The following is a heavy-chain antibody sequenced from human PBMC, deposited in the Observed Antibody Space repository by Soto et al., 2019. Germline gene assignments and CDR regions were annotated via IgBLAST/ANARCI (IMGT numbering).Heavy chain of an antibody. D-gene: IGHD2-21*01. CDR1: GYTFTSYG. J-gene: IGHJ3*02. CDR3: AREVIVVVIRGAFDI. V-gene: IGHV1-18*01. Sequence: PSVKVSCKASGYTFTSYGISWVRQAPGQGLEWMGWISAYNGNTNYAQKLQGRVTMTTDTSTSTAYMELRSLRSDDTSVYYCAREVIVVVIRGAFDIWGQGTMVTVSS. CDR2: ISAYNGNT.